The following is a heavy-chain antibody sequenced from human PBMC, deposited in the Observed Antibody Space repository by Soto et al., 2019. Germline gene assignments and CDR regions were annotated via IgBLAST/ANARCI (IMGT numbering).Heavy chain of an antibody. CDR2: IYYSGST. J-gene: IGHJ5*02. CDR1: GGSISSSSYY. V-gene: IGHV4-39*01. D-gene: IGHD2-21*01. CDR3: ARGSDWSGFDP. Sequence: QLQLQESGPGLVKPSETLSLTCTVSGGSISSSSYYWGWIRQPPGKGLEWIGSIYYSGSTYYNPSLKSRVTISVDTSKNQFSLKLSSVTAADTAVYYCARGSDWSGFDPWGQGTLVTVSS.